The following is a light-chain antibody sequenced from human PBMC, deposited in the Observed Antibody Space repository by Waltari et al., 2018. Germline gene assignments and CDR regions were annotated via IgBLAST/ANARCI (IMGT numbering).Light chain of an antibody. CDR3: QQYNTYST. V-gene: IGKV1-5*03. CDR1: QSISSW. CDR2: KAS. J-gene: IGKJ1*01. Sequence: DILMTQSPSTLSASVGDRVTITCRASQSISSWLAWYQQKPGKAPKLLIYKASNLETGVPSRFSGSGSGTEFTLTISNLQPDDFATYYCQQYNTYSTFGQGTKVEIK.